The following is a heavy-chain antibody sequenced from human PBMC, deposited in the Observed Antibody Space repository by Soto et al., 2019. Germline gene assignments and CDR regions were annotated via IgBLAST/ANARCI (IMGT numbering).Heavy chain of an antibody. D-gene: IGHD2-15*01. CDR3: ARHSVIVVVVAATYYFDY. V-gene: IGHV4-39*01. CDR1: GGSISSSSYY. CDR2: IYYSGST. Sequence: PSETLSLTCTVSGGSISSSSYYWGWIRQPPGKGLEWIGSIYYSGSTYYNPSLKSRVTISVDTSKNQFSLKLSSVTAADTAVYYCARHSVIVVVVAATYYFDYWGQGTLV. J-gene: IGHJ4*02.